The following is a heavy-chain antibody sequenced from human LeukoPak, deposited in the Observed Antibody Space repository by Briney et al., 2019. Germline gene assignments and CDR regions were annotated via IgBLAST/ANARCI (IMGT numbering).Heavy chain of an antibody. CDR2: ISGRSTDI. CDR1: GFTFSSHA. CDR3: AELGITMIGGV. J-gene: IGHJ6*04. D-gene: IGHD3-10*02. Sequence: GGSLRLSCAASGFTFSSHAMNWVRQAPGKGLEWVSSISGRSTDIYYADSVKGRFTISRDNAKNSLYLQMSSLRAEDTAVYYCAELGITMIGGVWGKGTTVTISS. V-gene: IGHV3-21*01.